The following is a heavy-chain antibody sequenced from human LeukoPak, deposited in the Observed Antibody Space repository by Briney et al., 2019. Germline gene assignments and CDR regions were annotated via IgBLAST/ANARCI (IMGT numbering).Heavy chain of an antibody. D-gene: IGHD1-1*01. CDR2: INPNTGGT. V-gene: IGHV1-2*02. CDR1: GYTFTGYY. CDR3: ARDPAGPNGWFDP. J-gene: IGHJ5*02. Sequence: GASVKVSCKASGYTFTGYYMHWVRQAPGQRLEWMGWINPNTGGTNYAQKFQGRVTMTRDTSISTAYMEVSSLRSDDTAVYYCARDPAGPNGWFDPWGQGTLVTVSS.